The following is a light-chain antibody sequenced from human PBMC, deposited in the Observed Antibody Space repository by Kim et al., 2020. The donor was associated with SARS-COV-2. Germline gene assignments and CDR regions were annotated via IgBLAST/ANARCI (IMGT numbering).Light chain of an antibody. Sequence: DIQMTQSPSTLSASVGDRVTITCRASQSISSWLAWYQQKPGKAPKLLIYDASSLESRVPSRFSGSGSGTEFTLTISSLQPDDFATYYCQQYNSYSSTFGQGTKLEI. J-gene: IGKJ2*02. V-gene: IGKV1-5*01. CDR1: QSISSW. CDR2: DAS. CDR3: QQYNSYSST.